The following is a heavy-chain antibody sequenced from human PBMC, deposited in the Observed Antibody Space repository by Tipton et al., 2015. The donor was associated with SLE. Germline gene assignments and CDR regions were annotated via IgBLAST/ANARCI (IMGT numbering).Heavy chain of an antibody. J-gene: IGHJ4*02. Sequence: TLSLTCNVSGGSISSGDFYWSWIRQHPGRGLEWIGHIYYSGATSYNSSLKSRLTMSVDPSNNVFSLKLLSATPADSAIYYCARGGSPFDYWGRGILVTVSS. V-gene: IGHV4-31*03. CDR2: IYYSGAT. CDR1: GGSISSGDFY. CDR3: ARGGSPFDY.